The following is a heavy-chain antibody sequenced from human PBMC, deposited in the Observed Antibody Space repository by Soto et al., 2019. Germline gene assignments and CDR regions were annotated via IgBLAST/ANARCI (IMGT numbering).Heavy chain of an antibody. Sequence: SETLSLTCSVSGASINNYYWSWIRQPPGKGLEWIGFVYYTGSTSTKYNPSLQSRVAMSVDSSKNQFSLKLTSMTAADTAIYYCAKYRRTDAEGYRLDFWGPGTLVTVSS. CDR3: AKYRRTDAEGYRLDF. CDR1: GASINNYY. J-gene: IGHJ4*02. V-gene: IGHV4-59*01. CDR2: VYYTGSTST. D-gene: IGHD5-12*01.